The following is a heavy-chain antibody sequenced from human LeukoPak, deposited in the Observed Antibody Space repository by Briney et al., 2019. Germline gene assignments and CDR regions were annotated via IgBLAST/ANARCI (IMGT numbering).Heavy chain of an antibody. D-gene: IGHD3-22*01. V-gene: IGHV3-23*01. J-gene: IGHJ4*02. CDR3: AKKGYYDGSGYYMYYFDH. CDR1: GFTVSSSY. CDR2: ISGSGGTA. Sequence: GGSLRLSCTASGFTVSSSYMSWVRQAPGKGLEWVSAISGSGGTAYYADSVKGRFTISRDNSKNTLYLQMNSLRAEDTAVYYCAKKGYYDGSGYYMYYFDHWGQGTLVTVSS.